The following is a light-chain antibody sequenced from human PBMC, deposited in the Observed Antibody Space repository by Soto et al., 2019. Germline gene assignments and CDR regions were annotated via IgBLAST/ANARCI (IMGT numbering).Light chain of an antibody. J-gene: IGKJ4*01. CDR1: QSVRTF. CDR3: QQRSTWPPALS. CDR2: DAS. V-gene: IGKV3-11*01. Sequence: EIVLTQSPATLSLSPGERATLSCSASQSVRTFLAWYQQKPGQAPRLLIYDASKRATGIPDRFSGSGSGTDFTLTISSLEPEDFAVYYCQQRSTWPPALSFGGGTKVEI.